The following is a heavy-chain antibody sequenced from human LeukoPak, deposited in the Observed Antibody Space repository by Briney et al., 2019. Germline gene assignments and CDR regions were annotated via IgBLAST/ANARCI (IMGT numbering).Heavy chain of an antibody. V-gene: IGHV1-8*01. CDR2: MNPNSGNT. Sequence: ASVKVSCKASGYTFTSYDINWVRQATGQGLEWMGWMNPNSGNTGYAQKFQGRVTMTRNTSISTAYMELSSLGSEDTAVYYCARGVDIVATDQYWGQGTLVTVSS. D-gene: IGHD5-12*01. CDR1: GYTFTSYD. J-gene: IGHJ4*02. CDR3: ARGVDIVATDQY.